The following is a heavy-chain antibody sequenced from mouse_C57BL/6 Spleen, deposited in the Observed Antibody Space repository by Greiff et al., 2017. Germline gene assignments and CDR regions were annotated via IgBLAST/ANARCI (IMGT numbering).Heavy chain of an antibody. D-gene: IGHD5-5*01. J-gene: IGHJ3*01. CDR1: GYAFSSSW. CDR2: IYPGDGDT. Sequence: QVQLQQSGPELVKPGASVKISCKASGYAFSSSWMNWVKQRPGKGLEWIGRIYPGDGDTNYNGKFKGKATLTADKSSSTAYMQLSSLTSEDSAVYFCAEGLPGFAYWGQGTLVTVSA. V-gene: IGHV1-82*01. CDR3: AEGLPGFAY.